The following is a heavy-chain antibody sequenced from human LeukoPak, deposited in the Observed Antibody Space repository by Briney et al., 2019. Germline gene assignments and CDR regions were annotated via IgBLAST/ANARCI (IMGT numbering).Heavy chain of an antibody. CDR1: GYTFTGYG. V-gene: IGHV1-18*01. Sequence: ASVKVSCKASGYTFTGYGISWVRQAPGQGLEWMGWISAYNGNTNYAQKLQGRVTMTTDTSTSTAYMELRSLRSDDTAVYYCARVLTGRDSYGDYFDYWGQGTLVTVSS. D-gene: IGHD5-18*01. J-gene: IGHJ4*02. CDR3: ARVLTGRDSYGDYFDY. CDR2: ISAYNGNT.